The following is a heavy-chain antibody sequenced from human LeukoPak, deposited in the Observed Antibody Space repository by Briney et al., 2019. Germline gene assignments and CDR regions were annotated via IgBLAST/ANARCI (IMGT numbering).Heavy chain of an antibody. J-gene: IGHJ3*02. Sequence: GGSLRLSCAASGFTFSSYWMSWVRQAPGKGLEWVANVKQDGSEKYYVDSVKGRFTISRDYAKNSLYLQMNSLRAEDTAVYYCARDNPDYGDYPWGLLSSVAFDIWGQGTMVTVSS. V-gene: IGHV3-7*03. CDR2: VKQDGSEK. CDR3: ARDNPDYGDYPWGLLSSVAFDI. D-gene: IGHD4-17*01. CDR1: GFTFSSYW.